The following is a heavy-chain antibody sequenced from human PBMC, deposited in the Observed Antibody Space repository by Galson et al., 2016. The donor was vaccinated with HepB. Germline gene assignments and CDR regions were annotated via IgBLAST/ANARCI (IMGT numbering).Heavy chain of an antibody. Sequence: SLRLSCAASGFTFSRNSMNWVRQAPGKGLEWISHISPSSGTIRYADSVRGRFTISRDNAKDSLYLQMTSLRDEDTAVYYCTRRPGNWGQGTLVTVSS. CDR2: ISPSSGTI. V-gene: IGHV3-48*02. J-gene: IGHJ4*02. CDR1: GFTFSRNS. D-gene: IGHD6-6*01. CDR3: TRRPGN.